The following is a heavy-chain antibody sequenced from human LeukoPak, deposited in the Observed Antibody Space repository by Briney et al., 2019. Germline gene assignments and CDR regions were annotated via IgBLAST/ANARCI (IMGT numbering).Heavy chain of an antibody. CDR1: GYTFTSYY. Sequence: ASVKVSCKASGYTFTSYYMHWVRQAPGQGLEWMGIINPSGGSTSYAQKFQGRVTMTRDTSTSTAYMELSSLRSEDTAVYYCARSLGELRYFGWLYLFDPWGQGTLVTVSS. D-gene: IGHD3-9*01. CDR3: ARSLGELRYFGWLYLFDP. V-gene: IGHV1-46*01. CDR2: INPSGGST. J-gene: IGHJ5*02.